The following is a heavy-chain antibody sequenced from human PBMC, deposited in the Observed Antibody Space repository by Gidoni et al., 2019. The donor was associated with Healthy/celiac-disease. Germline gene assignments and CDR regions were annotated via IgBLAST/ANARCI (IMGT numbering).Heavy chain of an antibody. Sequence: QLQLQESGPGLVKPSETLSLTCTVSGGSISSSSYYWGWIRQPPGKGLEWIGSIYYSGSTYYNPSLKSRVTISVDTSKNQFSLKLSSVTAADTAVYYCARHRRYSSGWYPLDYWGQGTLVTVSS. CDR2: IYYSGST. V-gene: IGHV4-39*01. CDR1: GGSISSSSYY. J-gene: IGHJ4*02. D-gene: IGHD6-19*01. CDR3: ARHRRYSSGWYPLDY.